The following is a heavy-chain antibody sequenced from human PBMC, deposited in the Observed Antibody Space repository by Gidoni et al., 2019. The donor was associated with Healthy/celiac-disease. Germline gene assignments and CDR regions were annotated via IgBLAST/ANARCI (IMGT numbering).Heavy chain of an antibody. CDR2: TRNKANSYTT. D-gene: IGHD3-16*01. J-gene: IGHJ4*02. CDR3: ARVGDNGYVDY. Sequence: EVQLVEYGGGLVQPGGSLSISCAASGFTFSDHYMDWVSQAPGKGLEWVRRTRNKANSYTTEYAASVKGRFTISRDYSKTSLYLQMNSLKTEDTAVYYCARVGDNGYVDYWGQGTLVTVSS. CDR1: GFTFSDHY. V-gene: IGHV3-72*01.